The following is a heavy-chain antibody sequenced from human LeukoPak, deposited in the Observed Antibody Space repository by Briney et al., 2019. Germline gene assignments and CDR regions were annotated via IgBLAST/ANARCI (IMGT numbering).Heavy chain of an antibody. CDR1: GFTFSSYS. Sequence: GGSLRLSCAASGFTFSSYSMNWVRRAPGKGLEWVSSISSSSSYIYYADSVKGRFTISRDNAKNSLYLQMNSLRAEDTAVYYCARDYYDSSGYYYFDYWGQGTLVTVSS. V-gene: IGHV3-21*04. J-gene: IGHJ4*02. CDR2: ISSSSSYI. D-gene: IGHD3-22*01. CDR3: ARDYYDSSGYYYFDY.